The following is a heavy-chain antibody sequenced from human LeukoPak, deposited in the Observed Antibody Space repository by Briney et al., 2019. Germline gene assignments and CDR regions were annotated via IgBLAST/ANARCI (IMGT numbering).Heavy chain of an antibody. Sequence: SVKVSCKASGGTFSSYAISWVRQAPGQGLEWMGGIIPIFGTANYAQKFQGRVTITADESTSTAYMELSSQRSEDTAVYYCARASPPVEMATISFDPWGQGTLVTVSS. CDR2: IIPIFGTA. CDR3: ARASPPVEMATISFDP. D-gene: IGHD5-24*01. V-gene: IGHV1-69*13. CDR1: GGTFSSYA. J-gene: IGHJ5*02.